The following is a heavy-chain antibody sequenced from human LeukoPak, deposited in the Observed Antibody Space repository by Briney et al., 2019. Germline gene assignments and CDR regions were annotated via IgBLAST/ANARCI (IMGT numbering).Heavy chain of an antibody. D-gene: IGHD1-26*01. CDR1: GFTFSSYS. CDR3: ARHSTGIVGAPDAFDI. V-gene: IGHV3-48*01. Sequence: GGSLRLSCAASGFTFSSYSMNWVRQAPGKGLEWVSYISSSSSTIYYADSVKGRFTISRDNSKNTLYLQMNSLRAEDTAVYYCARHSTGIVGAPDAFDIWGQGTMVTVSS. J-gene: IGHJ3*02. CDR2: ISSSSSTI.